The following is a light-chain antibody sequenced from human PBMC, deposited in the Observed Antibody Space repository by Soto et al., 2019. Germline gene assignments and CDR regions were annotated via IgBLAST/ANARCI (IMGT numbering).Light chain of an antibody. V-gene: IGLV2-14*01. J-gene: IGLJ1*01. CDR2: DVS. Sequence: QSALTQPASVSGSPGQSITISGTGTSSDVGGYNFVSWYQQYPGKAPKLIIFDVSNRPSGVSDRFSGSKSGDTASLTISGLQTEDEADYYCNSYTSSSRPNYVFGTGTKLTV. CDR3: NSYTSSSRPNYV. CDR1: SSDVGGYNF.